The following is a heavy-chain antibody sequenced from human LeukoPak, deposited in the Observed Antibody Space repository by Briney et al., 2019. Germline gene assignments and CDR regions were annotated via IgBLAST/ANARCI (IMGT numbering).Heavy chain of an antibody. CDR1: GYTVTGYY. CDR2: INPYTGGT. V-gene: IGHV1-2*02. J-gene: IGHJ4*02. D-gene: IGHD6-19*01. CDR3: ARESSGWYSR. Sequence: ASVKVSCKASGYTVTGYYMHWVRQPPPQGLELRGSINPYTGGTNDEQKIQGSVTMTRDTSISTAYMELSRLRSDDTAVYYCARESSGWYSRWGQGTLVTVSS.